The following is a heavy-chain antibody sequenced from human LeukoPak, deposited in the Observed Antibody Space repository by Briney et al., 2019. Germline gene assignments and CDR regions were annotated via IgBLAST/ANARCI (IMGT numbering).Heavy chain of an antibody. CDR1: GYTFTDYY. J-gene: IGHJ4*02. V-gene: IGHV1-2*02. CDR3: ARDSASDY. CDR2: ISPDTGGT. Sequence: ASVTVSFKVSGYTFTDYYIHWVRQAPGQGLEWMGWISPDTGGTNYAQKFQGRVTTTRDTSINAAYMELSSLRYDDTAVYYCARDSASDYWGQGSLVTVSS.